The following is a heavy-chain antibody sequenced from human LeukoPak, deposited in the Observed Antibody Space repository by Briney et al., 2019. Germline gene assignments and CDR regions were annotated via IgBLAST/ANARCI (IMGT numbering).Heavy chain of an antibody. Sequence: GGSLRLSCATSGFTFSNYGMHWVRQAPGKGLEWVAVISNDGSNIQYADSAKGRFTISRDNSKNTLYLQMNSLRAGDTAVYYCAKSRPIRGYSYGYYFDYWGQGTLVTVSS. CDR2: ISNDGSNI. J-gene: IGHJ4*02. D-gene: IGHD5-18*01. CDR3: AKSRPIRGYSYGYYFDY. CDR1: GFTFSNYG. V-gene: IGHV3-30*18.